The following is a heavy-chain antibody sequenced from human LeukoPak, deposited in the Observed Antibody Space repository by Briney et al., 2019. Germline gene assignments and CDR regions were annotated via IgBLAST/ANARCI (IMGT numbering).Heavy chain of an antibody. V-gene: IGHV3-21*01. CDR1: GFTFSSYS. CDR3: AKDTRIYGGNSGAFDY. D-gene: IGHD4-23*01. Sequence: PGGSLRLSCAASGFTFSSYSMNWVRQAPGKGLEWVSSISSSSNYIYYADSVKGRFTISRDNSKNTLYLQMNSLRAEDTAVYYCAKDTRIYGGNSGAFDYWGQGTLVTVSS. J-gene: IGHJ4*02. CDR2: ISSSSNYI.